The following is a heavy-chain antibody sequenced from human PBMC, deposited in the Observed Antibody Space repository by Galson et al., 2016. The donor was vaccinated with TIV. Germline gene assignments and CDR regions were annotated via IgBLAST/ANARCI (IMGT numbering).Heavy chain of an antibody. J-gene: IGHJ6*02. CDR1: GYPFTAYY. CDR3: ARGFNYDFDFYYGMDV. CDR2: INPNGDDT. V-gene: IGHV1-2*02. D-gene: IGHD3-22*01. Sequence: SVKVSCKASGYPFTAYYIHWVRQAPGQGPEWMGWINPNGDDTNYAQRFQGRVSMTRDTSISTAYMELSRLRSDDTAVFFCARGFNYDFDFYYGMDVWGQGTTVTVSS.